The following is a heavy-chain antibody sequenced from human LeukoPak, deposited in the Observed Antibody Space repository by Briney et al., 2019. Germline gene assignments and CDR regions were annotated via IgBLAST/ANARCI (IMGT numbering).Heavy chain of an antibody. CDR1: GFTFSSYA. Sequence: GGSLRLSCAASGFTFSSYAMTWVRQAPGKGLEWVSAISGSGGSTYSADSVKGRLTISRDNSKNTLYLQMNSLRAEDTAVYFCAKSQDGGRLFHFDYWGQGTLVTVSS. CDR2: ISGSGGST. V-gene: IGHV3-23*01. J-gene: IGHJ4*02. CDR3: AKSQDGGRLFHFDY. D-gene: IGHD1-26*01.